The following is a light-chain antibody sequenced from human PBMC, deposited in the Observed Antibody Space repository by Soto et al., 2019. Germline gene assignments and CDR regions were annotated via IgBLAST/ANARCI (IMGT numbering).Light chain of an antibody. CDR2: DAS. CDR1: QSVSSY. CDR3: QQRSN. Sequence: EIVLTQSPATLSLSPGERATLSCRASQSVSSYLAWYQQKPGQAPRLLIYDASTRATGIPARFSGSGSGTDFTLTISSLEPEDFAVYYCQQRSNFGQGTRLEN. V-gene: IGKV3-11*01. J-gene: IGKJ5*01.